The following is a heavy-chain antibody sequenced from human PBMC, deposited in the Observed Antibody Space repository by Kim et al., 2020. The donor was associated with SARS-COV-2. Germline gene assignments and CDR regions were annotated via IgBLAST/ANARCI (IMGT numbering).Heavy chain of an antibody. D-gene: IGHD4-4*01. CDR1: GYTFTGYY. V-gene: IGHV1-2*02. CDR3: ARDSSGGSYSNYKVGGWFDP. Sequence: ASVKVSCKASGYTFTGYYMHWVRQAPGQGLEWMGWINPNSGGTNYAQKFQGRVTMTRDTSISTAYMELSRLRSDDTAVYYCARDSSGGSYSNYKVGGWFDPWGQGTLVTVSS. CDR2: INPNSGGT. J-gene: IGHJ5*02.